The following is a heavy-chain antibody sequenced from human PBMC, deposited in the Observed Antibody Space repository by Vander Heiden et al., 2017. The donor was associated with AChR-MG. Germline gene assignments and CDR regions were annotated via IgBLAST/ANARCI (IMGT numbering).Heavy chain of an antibody. CDR3: AREGRRGYSGYEDYYGMDV. CDR1: GYTFTSYD. J-gene: IGHJ6*02. CDR2: MNPNSGNT. V-gene: IGHV1-8*02. Sequence: QVQLVQSGAEVKKPGASVKVSCQASGYTFTSYDINWGRQATGQGLEWMGGMNPNSGNTGYAQKFQGRVTMTRNTSISTAYMELSSLRSEDTAVYYCAREGRRGYSGYEDYYGMDVWGQGTTVTVSS. D-gene: IGHD5-12*01.